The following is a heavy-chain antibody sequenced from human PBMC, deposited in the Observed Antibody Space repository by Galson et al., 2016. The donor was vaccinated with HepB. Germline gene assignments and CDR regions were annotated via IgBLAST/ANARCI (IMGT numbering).Heavy chain of an antibody. V-gene: IGHV4-39*01. Sequence: SETLSLTCTVSGGSISSSNYYWGWLRQPPGKGLEWIGSIYYSGSTYYNPSLKSRVTMSVDTSKNQFSLKLNSVTAADTAVYYGARQIVVVVAATRGVDWFDPWGQGTLVTVSS. CDR3: ARQIVVVVAATRGVDWFDP. CDR1: GGSISSSNYY. J-gene: IGHJ5*02. D-gene: IGHD2-15*01. CDR2: IYYSGST.